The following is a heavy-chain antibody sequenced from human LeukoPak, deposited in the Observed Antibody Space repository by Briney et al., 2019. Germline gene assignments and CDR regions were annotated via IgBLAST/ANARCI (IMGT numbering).Heavy chain of an antibody. Sequence: GGSLRLSCAASGFTFSSYAMSWVRQAPGKGLEWVSAISGSGGSTYYADFVKGRFTISRDNSKNTLYLQMNSLRAEDTAVYYCAKDLVGVEKILPMRKFYYDSSGYQPWGQGTLVTV. CDR1: GFTFSSYA. J-gene: IGHJ5*02. D-gene: IGHD3-22*01. CDR3: AKDLVGVEKILPMRKFYYDSSGYQP. CDR2: ISGSGGST. V-gene: IGHV3-23*01.